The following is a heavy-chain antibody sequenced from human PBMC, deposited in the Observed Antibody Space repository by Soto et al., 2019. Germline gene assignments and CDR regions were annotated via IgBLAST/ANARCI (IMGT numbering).Heavy chain of an antibody. D-gene: IGHD1-26*01. CDR1: GYSFSSHW. CDR3: AREMGASPTPFDY. J-gene: IGHJ4*02. V-gene: IGHV5-51*01. CDR2: IYPADSDT. Sequence: GESLKISCKTFGYSFSSHWIGWVRQMPGKGLEWMGIIYPADSDTRYSPTFQGQVTFSADKSVSTAYLQWSSLKASDTAVYYCAREMGASPTPFDYWGQGTQVTAPQ.